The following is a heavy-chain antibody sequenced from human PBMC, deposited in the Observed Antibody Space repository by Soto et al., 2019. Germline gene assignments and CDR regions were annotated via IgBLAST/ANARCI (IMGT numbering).Heavy chain of an antibody. CDR1: GFAFNNYG. Sequence: GGSLRLSCTVSGFAFNNYGISWVRQAPGKGLEWVSSISKSDYTYYSDSVKGRFTISRDNAKNSVSLQMNTLRVEDTAVYYCAREDSIIIPAVSDFWGQGTLVTVSS. CDR2: ISKSDYT. CDR3: AREDSIIIPAVSDF. D-gene: IGHD2-2*01. V-gene: IGHV3-21*01. J-gene: IGHJ4*02.